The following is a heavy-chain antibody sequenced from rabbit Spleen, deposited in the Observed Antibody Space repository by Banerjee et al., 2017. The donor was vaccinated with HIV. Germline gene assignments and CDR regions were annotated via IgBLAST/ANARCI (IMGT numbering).Heavy chain of an antibody. J-gene: IGHJ4*01. V-gene: IGHV1S45*01. D-gene: IGHD6-1*01. CDR3: ARGYTTAGDGYAL. Sequence: QEQLVESGGGLVQPEGSLTLTCTASGFSFSSTYYMCWVRQAPGKGLEWIGCIRAGGSGSTYYASWAKGRFTIPKTSSTTVTLQVTSLTVADTATYFCARGYTTAGDGYALWGPGTLVTVS. CDR1: GFSFSSTYY. CDR2: IRAGGSGST.